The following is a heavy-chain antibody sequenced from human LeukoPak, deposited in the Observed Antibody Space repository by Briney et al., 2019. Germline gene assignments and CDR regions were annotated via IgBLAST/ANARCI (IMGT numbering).Heavy chain of an antibody. V-gene: IGHV1-69*05. Sequence: SVKVSCKASGGTFSSYAISWVRQAPGQGLEWMGGIIPIFGTTNYAQKFQGRVTITTDESTSTAYMELSSLRSEDTAVYYCAREGDGYSFFDYWGQGTLVTVSS. CDR1: GGTFSSYA. CDR3: AREGDGYSFFDY. CDR2: IIPIFGTT. J-gene: IGHJ4*02. D-gene: IGHD5-24*01.